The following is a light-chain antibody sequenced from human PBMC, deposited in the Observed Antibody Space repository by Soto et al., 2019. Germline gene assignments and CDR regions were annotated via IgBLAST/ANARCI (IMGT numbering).Light chain of an antibody. Sequence: QSALTQPASVSGSPGQSITIPCTGTSSDVGGYNYVSWYQQHPGKAPKLMIYEVSNRPSGVSNRFSGSKSGNTASLTISGLQAEDEADYYCSSYTSGSTLYVFGTGTKV. J-gene: IGLJ1*01. CDR2: EVS. V-gene: IGLV2-14*01. CDR3: SSYTSGSTLYV. CDR1: SSDVGGYNY.